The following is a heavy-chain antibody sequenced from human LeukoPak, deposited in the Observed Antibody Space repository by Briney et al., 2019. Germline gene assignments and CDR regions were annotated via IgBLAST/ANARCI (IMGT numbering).Heavy chain of an antibody. V-gene: IGHV4-61*08. CDR3: ARTQSQSGSYRYYFGY. CDR1: GVSVGSAGYY. D-gene: IGHD1-26*01. CDR2: IYYVSNT. Sequence: SETLSLTCTVSGVSVGSAGYYWSWIRQPPGGGLEWIGYIYYVSNTNYNPSLKSRVTMSLNPSGNQFSLKLNSVTAADTAMYYCARTQSQSGSYRYYFGYWGQGTLVTVSS. J-gene: IGHJ4*02.